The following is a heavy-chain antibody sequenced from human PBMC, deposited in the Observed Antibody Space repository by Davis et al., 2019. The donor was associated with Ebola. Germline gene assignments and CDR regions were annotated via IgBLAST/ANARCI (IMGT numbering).Heavy chain of an antibody. Sequence: PSETLSLTCTVSGGSISSSSYYWGWIRQPPGKGLEWIGSIYYSGSTYYNPSLKSRVTISVDTSKNQFSLKLSSVTAADTAVYYCATTTYCNTTICYKWGFDSWGQGTLVTVSS. CDR3: ATTTYCNTTICYKWGFDS. J-gene: IGHJ4*02. V-gene: IGHV4-39*07. CDR2: IYYSGST. D-gene: IGHD2-2*02. CDR1: GGSISSSSYY.